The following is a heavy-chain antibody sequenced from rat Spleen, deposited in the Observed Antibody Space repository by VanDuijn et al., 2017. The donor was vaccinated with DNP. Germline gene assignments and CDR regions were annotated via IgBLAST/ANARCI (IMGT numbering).Heavy chain of an antibody. Sequence: EVQLVESGGGLVQPGRSMKLSCAASGFTFSSFPMAWVRQAPTKGLEWVATISTSGGSTYYRDSVKGRFTISRDNTKNTLYLQVDSLTSEDTATYYCARHMDTGPYYAMDVWGQGISVTVSS. CDR1: GFTFSSFP. CDR3: ARHMDTGPYYAMDV. CDR2: ISTSGGST. D-gene: IGHD4-1*01. V-gene: IGHV5-46*01. J-gene: IGHJ4*01.